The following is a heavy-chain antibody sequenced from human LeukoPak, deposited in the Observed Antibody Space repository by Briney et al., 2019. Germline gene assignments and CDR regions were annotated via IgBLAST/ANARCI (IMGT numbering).Heavy chain of an antibody. J-gene: IGHJ4*02. CDR3: ARSDSGWFDY. CDR1: GFTVSSNY. V-gene: IGHV3-53*01. Sequence: GGSLRLSCAASGFTVSSNYMSWLRQAPGKGLEWVSVMYAGGSTYYADSVKGRFTISRDSSKNTLYLQMNSLRVEDTAMYYCARSDSGWFDYWGQGTLVTVSS. D-gene: IGHD6-19*01. CDR2: MYAGGST.